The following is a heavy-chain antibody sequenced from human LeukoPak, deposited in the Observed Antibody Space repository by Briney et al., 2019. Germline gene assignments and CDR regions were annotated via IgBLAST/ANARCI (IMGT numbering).Heavy chain of an antibody. Sequence: TGGSLRLSCAASGFTFSTYGMHWVRQAPGKGLEWVTFIRSDGSNKYYADSVKGRFTISRDNSKNTLHLQMDSLRADDTAVYYCAKDRATMIVMIRKAPRGELDYWGQGSLVTVSS. V-gene: IGHV3-30*02. D-gene: IGHD3-22*01. CDR2: IRSDGSNK. J-gene: IGHJ4*02. CDR3: AKDRATMIVMIRKAPRGELDY. CDR1: GFTFSTYG.